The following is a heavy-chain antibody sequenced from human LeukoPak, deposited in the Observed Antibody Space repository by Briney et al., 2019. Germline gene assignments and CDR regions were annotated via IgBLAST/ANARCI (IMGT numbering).Heavy chain of an antibody. Sequence: SETLSLTCTVSGGSISSYYWSWIRQPPGKGLEWIGYIYYSGSTNYNPSLKSRVTIPVDTSKNQFSLKLSSVTAADTAVYYCARGTYDYVWGSYRYVFDYWGQGTLVTVSS. V-gene: IGHV4-59*01. J-gene: IGHJ4*02. CDR2: IYYSGST. CDR3: ARGTYDYVWGSYRYVFDY. D-gene: IGHD3-16*02. CDR1: GGSISSYY.